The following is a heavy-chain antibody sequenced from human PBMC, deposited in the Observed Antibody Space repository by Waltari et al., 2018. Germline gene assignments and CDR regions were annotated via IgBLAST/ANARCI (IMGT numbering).Heavy chain of an antibody. CDR1: GFPFSTFA. V-gene: IGHV3-23*01. J-gene: IGHJ4*02. D-gene: IGHD3-3*01. CDR3: TRAIFGVVYSFDY. CDR2: ISSRGDST. Sequence: EVKLLESGGGLVQPGGSLRLSCAASGFPFSTFAMNWVRQAPGKGLEWVSGISSRGDSTYYADSVRGRFTLSRDNSKNTLYLQMNSLRAEDTALYYCTRAIFGVVYSFDYWGRGTLVTVSS.